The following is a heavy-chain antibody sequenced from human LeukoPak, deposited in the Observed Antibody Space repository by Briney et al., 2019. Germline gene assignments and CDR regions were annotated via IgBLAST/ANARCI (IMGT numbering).Heavy chain of an antibody. J-gene: IGHJ4*02. D-gene: IGHD3-22*01. CDR2: IKSKTDGGTT. CDR3: TTGHIYYYDSSGVDY. V-gene: IGHV3-15*01. CDR1: GFTFSNAW. Sequence: GGSLRLSCAASGFTFSNAWMSWVRQAPGKGLEWVGRIKSKTDGGTTDYAAPVKGRFTISRDDSKNTLYLQMTSLKTEDPAVYYCTTGHIYYYDSSGVDYWGQGTLVTVSS.